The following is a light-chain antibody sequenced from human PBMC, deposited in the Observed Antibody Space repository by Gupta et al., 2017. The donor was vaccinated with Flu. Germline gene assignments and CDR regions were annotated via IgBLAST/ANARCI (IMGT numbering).Light chain of an antibody. CDR1: QSISSY. CDR3: QQSYSIPRT. CDR2: AAS. V-gene: IGKV1-39*01. J-gene: IGKJ1*01. Sequence: PSSLSASVGDRVTITFRASQSISSYLNWYQHKPGKAPKLLIYAASSLQSGVPSRFSGSGSGTDFTLTISSRQPEDFATYYCQQSYSIPRTFGQGTMVEIK.